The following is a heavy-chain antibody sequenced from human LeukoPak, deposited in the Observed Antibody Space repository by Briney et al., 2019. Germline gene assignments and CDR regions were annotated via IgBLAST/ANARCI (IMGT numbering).Heavy chain of an antibody. Sequence: GGSLRLSCAASGFTLSSYGMSWVRQAPGKGLEWVSAIGGSGGTTYYADSVKCRFTISRDNSKNTLYLQMNGLRAEDTAVYYCAKRLPYYFDYWGQGTLVTVSS. CDR2: IGGSGGTT. CDR3: AKRLPYYFDY. CDR1: GFTLSSYG. J-gene: IGHJ4*02. V-gene: IGHV3-23*01.